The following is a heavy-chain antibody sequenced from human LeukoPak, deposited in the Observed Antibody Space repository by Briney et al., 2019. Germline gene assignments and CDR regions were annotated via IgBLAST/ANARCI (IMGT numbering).Heavy chain of an antibody. CDR1: GFTFSSYS. J-gene: IGHJ4*02. V-gene: IGHV3-21*04. CDR2: ISSSSSYI. D-gene: IGHD4/OR15-4a*01. Sequence: GSLRLSCAASGFTFSSYSMNWVRRAPGKGLEWVSSISSSSSYIYYADSVKGRFTISRDNAKNSLYLQMNSLRAEDTAVYYCARRAGAYSHPYDYWGQGTLVTVSS. CDR3: ARRAGAYSHPYDY.